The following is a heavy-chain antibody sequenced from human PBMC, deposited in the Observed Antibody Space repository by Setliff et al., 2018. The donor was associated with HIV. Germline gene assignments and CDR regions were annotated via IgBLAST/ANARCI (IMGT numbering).Heavy chain of an antibody. Sequence: ASVKVSCKASGYTFISYDINWVRQATGQGLEWMGWMNPNIGKTAYAQKFQGRVTMTRNTSISTAYMELSSLRSDDTAVYYCARGLPDCSGGNCYPYRFDYWGQGTLVT. CDR2: MNPNIGKT. D-gene: IGHD2-15*01. V-gene: IGHV1-8*02. CDR1: GYTFISYD. J-gene: IGHJ4*02. CDR3: ARGLPDCSGGNCYPYRFDY.